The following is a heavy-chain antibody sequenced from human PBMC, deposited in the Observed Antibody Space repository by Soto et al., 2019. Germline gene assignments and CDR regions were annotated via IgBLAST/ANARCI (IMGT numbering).Heavy chain of an antibody. CDR2: IYYSGST. J-gene: IGHJ5*02. CDR1: GGSISSYY. CDR3: ARCLRGKNSRSRINWFGP. Sequence: PSETLSLTCTVSGGSISSYYWSWIRQPPGKGLEWIGYIYYSGSTNYNPSLKSRVTISVDTSKDQFSLKLSSVTAADTAVYYCARCLRGKNSRSRINWFGPWGQGNLVTVFS. D-gene: IGHD6-13*01. V-gene: IGHV4-59*08.